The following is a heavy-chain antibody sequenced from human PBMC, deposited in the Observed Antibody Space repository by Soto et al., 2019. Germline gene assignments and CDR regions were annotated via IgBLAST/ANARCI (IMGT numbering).Heavy chain of an antibody. D-gene: IGHD3-16*01. CDR1: GGSISSYY. CDR2: IYYSGST. J-gene: IGHJ5*02. CDR3: ARGGQRWGNWFDP. Sequence: SETLSLTCTVSGGSISSYYWSWIRQPPGKGLEWIGYIYYSGSTNYNPSLKSRVTISVDTSKNQFSLRLSSVTAADTAAYYCARGGQRWGNWFDPWGQGTLVTVSS. V-gene: IGHV4-59*12.